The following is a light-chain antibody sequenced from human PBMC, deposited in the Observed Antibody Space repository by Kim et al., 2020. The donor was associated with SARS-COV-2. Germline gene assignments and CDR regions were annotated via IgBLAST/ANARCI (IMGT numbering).Light chain of an antibody. CDR3: QAWDSSTGWV. Sequence: SYELTQPPSVSVSPGQTASITCSGDKLGDKYACWYQQKPGQSPVLVIYQDSNRPSGIPERFSGSNSGNTATLTISGTQAMDEADYYCQAWDSSTGWVFGG. V-gene: IGLV3-1*01. J-gene: IGLJ3*02. CDR1: KLGDKY. CDR2: QDS.